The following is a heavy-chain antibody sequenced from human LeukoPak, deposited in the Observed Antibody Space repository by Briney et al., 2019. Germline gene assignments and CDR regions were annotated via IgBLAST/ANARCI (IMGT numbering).Heavy chain of an antibody. D-gene: IGHD5-12*01. CDR2: ISHDGSSK. V-gene: IGHV3-30*01. CDR1: GFIFSAYD. CDR3: ARVTGHSGYDLKY. J-gene: IGHJ4*02. Sequence: HPGGSLRLSCVGSGFIFSAYDMHWVRQAPGKGLEWVAFISHDGSSKDYAQSVKGRFTISRDNSKNTLYVQMNRLRREDTAVYYYARVTGHSGYDLKYWGQGALVTVSS.